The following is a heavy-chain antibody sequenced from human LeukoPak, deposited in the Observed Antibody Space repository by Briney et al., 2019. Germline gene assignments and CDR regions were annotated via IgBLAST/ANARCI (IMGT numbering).Heavy chain of an antibody. V-gene: IGHV1-69*13. CDR3: ARESETAYYYDSSGYYGAFDI. CDR1: GYTFTSYG. Sequence: GASVKVSCKASGYTFTSYGISWVRQAPGQGLEWMGGIIPIFGTANYAQKFQGRVTITADESTSTAYMELSSLRSEDTAVYYCARESETAYYYDSSGYYGAFDIWGQGTMVTVSS. CDR2: IIPIFGTA. J-gene: IGHJ3*02. D-gene: IGHD3-22*01.